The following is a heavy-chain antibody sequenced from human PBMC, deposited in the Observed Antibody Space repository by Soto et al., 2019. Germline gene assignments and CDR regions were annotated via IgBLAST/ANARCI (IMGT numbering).Heavy chain of an antibody. J-gene: IGHJ5*02. CDR3: ARGQGVHRRFDP. CDR1: GGSFSGYY. CDR2: IFHSGST. V-gene: IGHV4-34*01. Sequence: QVQLQQLGAGLLKPSETLSLTCAVYGGSFSGYYWSWIRQPPGKGLEWIGEIFHSGSTKYNPSLKTRVTTSADTSKNQFSLKMTSVTAADTAVYYSARGQGVHRRFDPWGQGTLVTVSS. D-gene: IGHD2-21*01.